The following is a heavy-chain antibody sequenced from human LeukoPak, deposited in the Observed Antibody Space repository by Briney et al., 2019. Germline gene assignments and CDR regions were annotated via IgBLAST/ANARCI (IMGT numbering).Heavy chain of an antibody. CDR3: AKDRGGQQLVHWYSDL. CDR1: GSTFYEHG. D-gene: IGHD6-13*01. J-gene: IGHJ2*01. CDR2: INWNGGTT. V-gene: IGHV3-20*04. Sequence: GGSLRLSCAASGSTFYEHGMTWVRQAPGKGLEWVSGINWNGGTTTYADSVKGRFTISRDNAKNSLYLQMNSLRAEDTALYYCAKDRGGQQLVHWYSDLWGRGTLVTVSS.